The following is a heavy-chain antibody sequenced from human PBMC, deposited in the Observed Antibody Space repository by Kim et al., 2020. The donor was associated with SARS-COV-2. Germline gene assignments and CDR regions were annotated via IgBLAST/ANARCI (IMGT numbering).Heavy chain of an antibody. J-gene: IGHJ5*02. V-gene: IGHV4-39*01. D-gene: IGHD4-17*01. Sequence: SETLSLTCTVSGGSISSSSYYWGWIRQPPGKGLEWIGSIYYSGSTYYNPSLKSRVTISVDTSKNQFSLKLSSVTAADTAVYYCARLLHPTANPNNWFDPWGQGTLVTVSS. CDR3: ARLLHPTANPNNWFDP. CDR1: GGSISSSSYY. CDR2: IYYSGST.